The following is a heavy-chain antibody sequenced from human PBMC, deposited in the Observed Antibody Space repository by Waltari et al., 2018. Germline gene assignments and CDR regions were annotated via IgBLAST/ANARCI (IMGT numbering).Heavy chain of an antibody. J-gene: IGHJ3*02. CDR2: INSDGSST. Sequence: EVQLVESGGGLVQPGGSLRLSCAASGFTFSYSWMHWVRHAPGKGLVWVSRINSDGSSTTYADSVKGRFTISRDNAKNTLYLQMNSLRAEDTAVYYCASGGYSYGADAFDIWGQGTMVTVSS. CDR3: ASGGYSYGADAFDI. CDR1: GFTFSYSW. D-gene: IGHD5-18*01. V-gene: IGHV3-74*01.